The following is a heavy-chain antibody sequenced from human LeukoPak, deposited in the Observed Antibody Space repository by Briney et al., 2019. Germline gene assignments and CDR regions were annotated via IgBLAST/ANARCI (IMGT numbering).Heavy chain of an antibody. V-gene: IGHV1-8*01. CDR3: ARGQKVTIFGVVAGFDP. J-gene: IGHJ5*02. D-gene: IGHD3-3*01. CDR1: GYTFTSYD. Sequence: ASVKVSCKASGYTFTSYDINWVRQATGQGLEWMGWMNPNSGNTGYAQKFQGRVTMTRNTSISTAYMELSSLRSEDTAVYYCARGQKVTIFGVVAGFDPWGQGTLVTVSS. CDR2: MNPNSGNT.